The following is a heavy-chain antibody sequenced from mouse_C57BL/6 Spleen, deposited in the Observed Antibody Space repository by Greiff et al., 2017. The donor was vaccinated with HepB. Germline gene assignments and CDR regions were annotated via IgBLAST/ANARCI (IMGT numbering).Heavy chain of an antibody. V-gene: IGHV5-16*01. CDR2: INYDGSST. J-gene: IGHJ4*01. D-gene: IGHD2-12*01. CDR3: ARRTLYDGYAMDY. Sequence: EVKLVESEGGLVQPGSSMKLSCTASGFTFSDYYMAWVRQVPEKGLEWVANINYDGSSTYYLDSLKSRFIISRDNAKNILYLQMSSLKSEDTATYYCARRTLYDGYAMDYWGQGTSVTVSS. CDR1: GFTFSDYY.